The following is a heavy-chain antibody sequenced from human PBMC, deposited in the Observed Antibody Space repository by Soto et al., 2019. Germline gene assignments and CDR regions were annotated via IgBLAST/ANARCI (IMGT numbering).Heavy chain of an antibody. Sequence: TFSSYAMSWVRQAPGKGLEWVSAISGSGGSTYYADSVKGRFTISRDNSKNTLYLQMNSLRAEDTAVYYCAKDQDYYDSSGYYNNWFDPWGQGTLVTVS. J-gene: IGHJ5*02. D-gene: IGHD3-22*01. CDR2: ISGSGGST. CDR1: TFSSYA. CDR3: AKDQDYYDSSGYYNNWFDP. V-gene: IGHV3-23*01.